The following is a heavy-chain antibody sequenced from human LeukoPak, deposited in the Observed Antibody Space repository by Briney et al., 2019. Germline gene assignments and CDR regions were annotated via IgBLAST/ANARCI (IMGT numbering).Heavy chain of an antibody. D-gene: IGHD2-21*01. V-gene: IGHV1-2*02. CDR3: ARDLVGSHTSYSSGAWDY. Sequence: GASVKVSCKASGYTFTGYYMHWVRQAPGQGLEWMGWINPNSGGTNYAQKFQGRLRITADESTSTAYMELSSLRAEDTAVYYCARDLVGSHTSYSSGAWDYWGQGTLVTVSS. CDR2: INPNSGGT. CDR1: GYTFTGYY. J-gene: IGHJ4*02.